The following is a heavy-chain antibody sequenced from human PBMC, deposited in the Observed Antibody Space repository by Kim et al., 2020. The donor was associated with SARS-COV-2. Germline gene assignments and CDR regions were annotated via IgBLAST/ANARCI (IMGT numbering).Heavy chain of an antibody. D-gene: IGHD6-13*01. Sequence: RKSRVTISIDTSKNQFSLKLSSVTAADTAVYYWARAPEFKAAASTGWFDPWGQGTLVTVSS. CDR3: ARAPEFKAAASTGWFDP. J-gene: IGHJ5*02. V-gene: IGHV4-31*02.